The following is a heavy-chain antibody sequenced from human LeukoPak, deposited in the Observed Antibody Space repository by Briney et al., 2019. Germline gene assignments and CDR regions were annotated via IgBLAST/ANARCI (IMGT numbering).Heavy chain of an antibody. Sequence: ASVKVSCKASGYTFTTHYMHWVRQAPGQGLEWMGVIIPNDGSTTYAQKFQGRVTMTRDMSTSTVYMELSGLRSEDTAVYYCATDRRGGLRDGYNSWGQGTLVTVSS. J-gene: IGHJ4*02. D-gene: IGHD5-24*01. CDR1: GYTFTTHY. V-gene: IGHV1-46*01. CDR2: IIPNDGST. CDR3: ATDRRGGLRDGYNS.